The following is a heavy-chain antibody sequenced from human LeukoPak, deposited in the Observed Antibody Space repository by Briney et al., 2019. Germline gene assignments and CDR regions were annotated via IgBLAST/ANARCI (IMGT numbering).Heavy chain of an antibody. CDR1: GGSFSSNI. Sequence: SVKVSCRASGGSFSSNIIGWVRQAPGQGLEWMGGIVPIFGKTKYAQKFQGRVTITTDESSSTAYMELSSLRSDDTAIYYCARGWGIPAPISWFDPWGQGTLVTVSS. CDR2: IVPIFGKT. CDR3: ARGWGIPAPISWFDP. J-gene: IGHJ5*02. D-gene: IGHD2-2*01. V-gene: IGHV1-69*05.